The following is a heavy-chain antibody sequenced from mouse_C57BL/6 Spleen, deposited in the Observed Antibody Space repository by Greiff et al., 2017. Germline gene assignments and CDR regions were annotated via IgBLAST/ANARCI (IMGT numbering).Heavy chain of an antibody. D-gene: IGHD3-3*01. CDR2: IYPGDGDT. V-gene: IGHV1-80*01. CDR3: ARGDGWFAY. CDR1: GYAFSSCW. J-gene: IGHJ3*01. Sequence: QVQLKESGAELVKPGASVKISCKASGYAFSSCWMNWVKQRPGKGLEWIGQIYPGDGDTNYNGKFKGKATLTADKSSSTAYMQLSSLTSEDSAVYFCARGDGWFAYWGQGTLVTVSA.